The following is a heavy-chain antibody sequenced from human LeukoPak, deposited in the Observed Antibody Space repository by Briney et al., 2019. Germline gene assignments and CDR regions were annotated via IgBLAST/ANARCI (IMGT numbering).Heavy chain of an antibody. J-gene: IGHJ6*02. Sequence: PGRSLRLSCAASGFTFSSYAMHWVRQAPGKGLEWVAVISYDGSNKYYADSVKGRFTISRDNSKNTLYLQMNSLRAEDTAVYYCAKDRAAGPDYYYYYGMDVWGQGTTVTVSS. CDR1: GFTFSSYA. CDR3: AKDRAAGPDYYYYYGMDV. V-gene: IGHV3-30-3*01. CDR2: ISYDGSNK. D-gene: IGHD6-13*01.